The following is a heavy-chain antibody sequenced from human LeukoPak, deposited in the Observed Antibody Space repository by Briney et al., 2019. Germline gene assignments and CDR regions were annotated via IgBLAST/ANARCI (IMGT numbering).Heavy chain of an antibody. CDR2: IFRGGST. CDR1: GYSISIAYY. Sequence: SETLSLTCAVSGYSISIAYYWGWIRQPPGKGLEWIGRIFRGGSTSYNPSPMSRLTMSMDTSKNQFSLQLTSVTAADTAVYYCARYDSRGSGSTQLEYWGQGILVTISS. V-gene: IGHV4-38-2*01. D-gene: IGHD3-3*01. J-gene: IGHJ4*02. CDR3: ARYDSRGSGSTQLEY.